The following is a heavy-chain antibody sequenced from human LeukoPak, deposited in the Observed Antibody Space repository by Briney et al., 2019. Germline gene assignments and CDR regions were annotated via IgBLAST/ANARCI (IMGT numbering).Heavy chain of an antibody. CDR3: AKVADYSNYYYCDYMDL. CDR1: GFTFSSYA. CDR2: FSGSGGST. J-gene: IGHJ6*03. Sequence: GGGLRQSCATPGFTFSSYAMRWVRQAPGKGLEWVSAFSGSGGSTYYADRVTGLTMNSRDNSKNTLYLQMNSLRAEDTAVYYCAKVADYSNYYYCDYMDLWGKGTTVTVSS. D-gene: IGHD4-11*01. V-gene: IGHV3-23*01.